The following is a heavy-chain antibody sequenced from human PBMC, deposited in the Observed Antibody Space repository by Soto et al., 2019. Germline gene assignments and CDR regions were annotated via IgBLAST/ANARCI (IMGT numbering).Heavy chain of an antibody. CDR2: ISHDGSDK. CDR3: AREYSLAVVAPGY. V-gene: IGHV3-30*04. Sequence: PGGSLRLSCAASGFTFSSYTMHWVRQTPGKGLERVAVISHDGSDKYYADSVKGRFTISRDNSKNTLYLQMNSLRREDTSVYYFAREYSLAVVAPGYRGQRIPVTGSS. J-gene: IGHJ4*02. CDR1: GFTFSSYT. D-gene: IGHD3-22*01.